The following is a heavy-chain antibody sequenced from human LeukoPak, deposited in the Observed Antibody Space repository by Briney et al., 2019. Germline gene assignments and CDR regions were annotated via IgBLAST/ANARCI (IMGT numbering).Heavy chain of an antibody. V-gene: IGHV5-51*01. Sequence: GESLKISCQGSGYTFTSYWIGWVRQMPGKGLEWMGIIYPGDSDTKYSPSFRDQVTISADRSSTTAYLQWSRLQTSDTAIYYCARHPGYHNAPGSPMDVWGQGTAVAVSS. CDR1: GYTFTSYW. CDR2: IYPGDSDT. D-gene: IGHD3-10*01. CDR3: ARHPGYHNAPGSPMDV. J-gene: IGHJ6*02.